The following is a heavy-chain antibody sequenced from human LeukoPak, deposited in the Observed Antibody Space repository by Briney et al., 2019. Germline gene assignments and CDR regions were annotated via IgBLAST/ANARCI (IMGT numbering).Heavy chain of an antibody. Sequence: SETLSLTCAVYGGSFSGYYWSWIRQPPGKGLEWIGEINHSGSTNYNPSLKSRVTISVDTSKNQFSLKLSSVTAADTAVYYCARVRYPDYVWGSYRNFDYWGQGTLVTVSS. CDR2: INHSGST. CDR1: GGSFSGYY. CDR3: ARVRYPDYVWGSYRNFDY. V-gene: IGHV4-34*01. D-gene: IGHD3-16*02. J-gene: IGHJ4*02.